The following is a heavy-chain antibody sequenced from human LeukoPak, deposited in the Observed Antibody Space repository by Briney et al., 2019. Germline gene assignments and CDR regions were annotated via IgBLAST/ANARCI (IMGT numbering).Heavy chain of an antibody. CDR2: ISHSGST. V-gene: IGHV4-59*04. Sequence: SETLSLTCTVSGGSISSYYWSWIRQPPGKGLEWIGTISHSGSTYYNPSLKSRVTISLDTSKNQFSLRLSSVTAADTAVYYCSSRSFYHPSNWGQGTLVTVSS. CDR3: SSRSFYHPSN. CDR1: GGSISSYY. D-gene: IGHD3-10*01. J-gene: IGHJ4*02.